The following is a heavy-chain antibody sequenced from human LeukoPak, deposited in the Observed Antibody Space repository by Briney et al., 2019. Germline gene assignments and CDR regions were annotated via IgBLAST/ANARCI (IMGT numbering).Heavy chain of an antibody. CDR1: GFTFTDAW. Sequence: GGSLRLSCAASGFTFTDAWMGWVRQAPGKGLEWVGRIKSKGSGGTTDYAAPVKGRFAISRDDSKHTLYLQMNSLQSEDTAVYYCTWDTSGWYVLSSWGQGTLVTVSS. V-gene: IGHV3-15*01. D-gene: IGHD6-19*01. CDR2: IKSKGSGGTT. CDR3: TWDTSGWYVLSS. J-gene: IGHJ5*02.